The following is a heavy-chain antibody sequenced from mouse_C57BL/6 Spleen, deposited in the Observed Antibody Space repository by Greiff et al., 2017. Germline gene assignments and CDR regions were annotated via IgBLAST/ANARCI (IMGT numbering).Heavy chain of an antibody. CDR2: IDPSDSYT. CDR1: GYTFTSYW. J-gene: IGHJ3*01. Sequence: LQQPGAELVMPGASVKLSCKASGYTFTSYWMHWVKQRPGQGLEWIGEIDPSDSYTNYNQKFKGKSTLTVDKSSSTAYMQLSSLTSEDSAVYYCARSDGNPFAYWGQGTLVTVSA. D-gene: IGHD2-1*01. CDR3: ARSDGNPFAY. V-gene: IGHV1-69*01.